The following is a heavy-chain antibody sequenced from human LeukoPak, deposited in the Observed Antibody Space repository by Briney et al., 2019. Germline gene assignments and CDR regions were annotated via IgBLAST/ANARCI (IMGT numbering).Heavy chain of an antibody. Sequence: GVSLRLSCAASGFMFNIYAMSWVRQAPGKGLEWVSSITGRGDFTFYADSVKGRFTISRDNFNNILYLQMSSLRAEDTAIYYCAKDRPNYYGSEGHYYRRDGDYWGQGTLVTVSS. CDR2: ITGRGDFT. J-gene: IGHJ4*02. V-gene: IGHV3-23*01. D-gene: IGHD3-10*01. CDR3: AKDRPNYYGSEGHYYRRDGDY. CDR1: GFMFNIYA.